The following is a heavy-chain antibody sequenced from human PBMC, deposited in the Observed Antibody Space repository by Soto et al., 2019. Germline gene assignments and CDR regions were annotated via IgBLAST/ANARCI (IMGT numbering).Heavy chain of an antibody. CDR1: GFTFSSYW. V-gene: IGHV3-74*01. J-gene: IGHJ4*02. D-gene: IGHD2-8*01. Sequence: EVQLVESGGGLVQPGGSLRLSCAASGFTFSSYWMHWVRQAPGKGLVWVSRINSDGSSTSYADSVKGRFTISRDNAKNTLDLQMNSLRAEDTAVYYCAREVDCTNGVCYYFDYWGQGTLVTVSS. CDR3: AREVDCTNGVCYYFDY. CDR2: INSDGSST.